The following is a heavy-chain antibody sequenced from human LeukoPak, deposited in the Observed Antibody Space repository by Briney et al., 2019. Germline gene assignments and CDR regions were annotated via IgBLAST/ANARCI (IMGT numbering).Heavy chain of an antibody. CDR1: GYTFTSYG. CDR2: ISAYNGNT. J-gene: IGHJ4*02. CDR3: AREMATKSFDY. V-gene: IGHV1-18*01. D-gene: IGHD5-24*01. Sequence: ASVKVSCKASGYTFTSYGISWVRQAPGEGLEWMGWISAYNGNTNFAQKLQGRVTMTTDTSTSTAYMELRSLRSDDTAVYYCAREMATKSFDYWGQGTLVTVSS.